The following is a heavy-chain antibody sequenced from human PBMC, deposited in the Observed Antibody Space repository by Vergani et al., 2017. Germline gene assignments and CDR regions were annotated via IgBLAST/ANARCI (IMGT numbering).Heavy chain of an antibody. V-gene: IGHV4-61*01. CDR1: GGSISSGSYY. CDR3: ARGSRTSSSWSYYFDY. Sequence: QVQLQESGPGLVKPSQTLSLTCTVSGGSISSGSYYWSWIRQPPGKGLEWIGYIYYSGSTNYNPSLKSRVTISVDTSKNQFSLKLSSVTAADTAVYYCARGSRTSSSWSYYFDYWGQGTLVTVSS. CDR2: IYYSGST. D-gene: IGHD6-13*01. J-gene: IGHJ4*02.